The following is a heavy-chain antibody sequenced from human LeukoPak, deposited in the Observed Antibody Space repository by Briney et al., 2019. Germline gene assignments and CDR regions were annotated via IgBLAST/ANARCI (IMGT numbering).Heavy chain of an antibody. D-gene: IGHD6-6*01. Sequence: KPGGSLRLSCAAPGFTFSSYSMNWVGQAPGKGLEWVSSISSSSSYIYYADSVKGRFTISRDNAKNSLYLQMNSLRAEDTAVYYCARDGAPYSSSSGGMDVWGQGTTVTVSS. CDR2: ISSSSSYI. J-gene: IGHJ6*02. CDR1: GFTFSSYS. CDR3: ARDGAPYSSSSGGMDV. V-gene: IGHV3-21*01.